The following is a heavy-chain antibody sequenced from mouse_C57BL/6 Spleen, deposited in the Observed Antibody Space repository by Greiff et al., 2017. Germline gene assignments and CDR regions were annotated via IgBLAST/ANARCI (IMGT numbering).Heavy chain of an antibody. CDR1: GFTFSSYA. J-gene: IGHJ3*01. CDR2: ISDGGSYT. D-gene: IGHD6-1*01. Sequence: EVKLVESGGGLVKPGGSLKLSCAASGFTFSSYAMSWVRQTPEKRLAWVATISDGGSYTYYPDNVKGRFTISRDNAKNNLYLQMSHPKSEDTAMYYCARGAALIAWFAYWGQGTLVTVSA. CDR3: ARGAALIAWFAY. V-gene: IGHV5-4*03.